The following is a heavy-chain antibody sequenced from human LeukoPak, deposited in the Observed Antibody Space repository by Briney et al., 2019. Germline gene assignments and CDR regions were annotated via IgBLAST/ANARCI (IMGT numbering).Heavy chain of an antibody. Sequence: SETLSLTCTVSGGSISSGGYYWSWIRQRPGKGLEWIGYIYYSGSTYYNPSLKSRVTISVDTSKNQFSLKLSSVTAADTAVYYCARGSGGSCYSGWGQGTLVTVSS. V-gene: IGHV4-31*03. CDR2: IYYSGST. J-gene: IGHJ4*02. D-gene: IGHD2-15*01. CDR3: ARGSGGSCYSG. CDR1: GGSISSGGYY.